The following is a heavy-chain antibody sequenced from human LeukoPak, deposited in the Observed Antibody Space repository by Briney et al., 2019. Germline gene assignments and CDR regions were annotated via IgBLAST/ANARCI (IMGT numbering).Heavy chain of an antibody. CDR1: GYSFTSYW. V-gene: IGHV5-51*01. D-gene: IGHD6-19*01. CDR3: AKYYSSGWFATGYWYFDL. CDR2: IYPGDSDT. Sequence: GESLKISCKGSGYSFTSYWIGWVRQMPGKGLEWLGIIYPGDSDTRYSPSFQGQVTISADKSISTAYLQWSSLKASDTAMYYCAKYYSSGWFATGYWYFDLWGRGTLVTVSS. J-gene: IGHJ2*01.